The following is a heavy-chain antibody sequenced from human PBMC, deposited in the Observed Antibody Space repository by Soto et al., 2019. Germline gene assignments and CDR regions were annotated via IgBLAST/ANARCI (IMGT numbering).Heavy chain of an antibody. CDR1: GGSISSSSYY. Sequence: LSLTCTVSGGSISSSSYYWGWIRQPPGKGLEWIGSIYYSGSTYYNPSLKSRVTISVDTSKNQFSLKLSSVTAADTAVYYCASNYYDILTGPLDYWGQGTLVTVSS. V-gene: IGHV4-39*01. J-gene: IGHJ4*02. CDR2: IYYSGST. D-gene: IGHD3-9*01. CDR3: ASNYYDILTGPLDY.